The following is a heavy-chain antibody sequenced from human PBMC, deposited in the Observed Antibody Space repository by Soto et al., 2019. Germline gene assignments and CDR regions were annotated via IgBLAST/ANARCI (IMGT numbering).Heavy chain of an antibody. CDR3: ARGYCSSTSCYIGNWFDP. D-gene: IGHD2-2*02. V-gene: IGHV1-8*01. Sequence: GASVKVSCKASGYTFTSYDINWVRQATGQGLEWMGWMNPNSGNTGYAQKFQGRVTMTRNTSISTAYMELSSLRSEDTAVYYCARGYCSSTSCYIGNWFDPWGQGTLVTVS. CDR2: MNPNSGNT. J-gene: IGHJ5*02. CDR1: GYTFTSYD.